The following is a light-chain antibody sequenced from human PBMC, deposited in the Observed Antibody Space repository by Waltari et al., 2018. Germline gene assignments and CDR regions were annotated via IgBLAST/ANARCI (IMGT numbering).Light chain of an antibody. CDR3: QQFYSYPLT. CDR1: QDIRGN. CDR2: AAS. V-gene: IGKV1-13*02. Sequence: AIQLTQSPSSLSASIRDRVTMTCRASQDIRGNLTWYQQKAGRAPKLLIYAASSLESGVPSRFSGSGSGTDFTLTISSLQPEDFATYYCQQFYSYPLTFGGGTKVEIK. J-gene: IGKJ4*01.